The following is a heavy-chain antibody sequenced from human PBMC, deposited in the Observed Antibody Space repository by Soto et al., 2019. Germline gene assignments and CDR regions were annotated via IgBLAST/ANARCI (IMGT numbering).Heavy chain of an antibody. CDR2: ISYDGSNK. Sequence: PGGSLRLSCAASGFTFSSYGMHWVRQAPGKGMNWVAVISYDGSNKYYADSVKGRFTISRDNSKNTLYLQMNSLRAEDTAVYYCAKVWGRRGYSYGQYFDYWGQGTLVTVSS. CDR1: GFTFSSYG. J-gene: IGHJ4*02. CDR3: AKVWGRRGYSYGQYFDY. V-gene: IGHV3-30*18. D-gene: IGHD5-18*01.